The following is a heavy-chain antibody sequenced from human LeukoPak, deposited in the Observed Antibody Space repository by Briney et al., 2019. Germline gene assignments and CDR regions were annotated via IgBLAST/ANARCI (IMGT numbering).Heavy chain of an antibody. V-gene: IGHV1-69*13. Sequence: SVKVSCKASGGTFSSYAISWVRQAPGQGLEWMGGIIPIFGAANYAQKFQGRVTITADESTSTAYMELSSLRSEDTAVYYCAREGACSSTSCYADYWGQGTLVTVSS. CDR3: AREGACSSTSCYADY. D-gene: IGHD2-2*01. CDR1: GGTFSSYA. J-gene: IGHJ4*02. CDR2: IIPIFGAA.